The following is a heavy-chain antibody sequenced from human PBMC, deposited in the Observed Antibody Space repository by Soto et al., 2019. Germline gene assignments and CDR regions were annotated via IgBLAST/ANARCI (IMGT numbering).Heavy chain of an antibody. D-gene: IGHD3-10*01. CDR1: GYTFSIFS. CDR3: ARDFVTMDRGGLYTFDF. CDR2: INTANGDT. Sequence: ASVKVSCKASGYTFSIFSIHWMRQAPGQRPEWVGWINTANGDTQYSQTFQGRVTITSDSSANEAYLELNILTSEDTAVYYCARDFVTMDRGGLYTFDFWGQGTLVTVSS. V-gene: IGHV1-3*04. J-gene: IGHJ4*02.